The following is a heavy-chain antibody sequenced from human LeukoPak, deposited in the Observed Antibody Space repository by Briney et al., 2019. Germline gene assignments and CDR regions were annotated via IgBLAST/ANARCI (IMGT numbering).Heavy chain of an antibody. CDR1: GASITSGAYY. J-gene: IGHJ4*02. D-gene: IGHD2-15*01. Sequence: TLSLTCTVSGASITSGAYYWSWIRQHPGKGLEWIGYIYFSGSTNSNPSLKSRVTISTDTSKNQFSLQLRSVTAADTAVYYCASGVAAVVPAYWGQGTLVTVSS. V-gene: IGHV4-31*03. CDR2: IYFSGST. CDR3: ASGVAAVVPAY.